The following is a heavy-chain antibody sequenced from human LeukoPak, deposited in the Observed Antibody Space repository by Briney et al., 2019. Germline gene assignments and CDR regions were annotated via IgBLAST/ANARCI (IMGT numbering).Heavy chain of an antibody. Sequence: GGSLRLSCAASGFTFGTYAMSWVRQAPGKGLEWVSAISGGGGGTYSADSVKGRFTISRDNSKNTLHLQMNSLRAEDTAVYYCAKSIFGVFRGFDYWGQGTLVTVSS. CDR2: ISGGGGGT. CDR1: GFTFGTYA. D-gene: IGHD3-3*01. CDR3: AKSIFGVFRGFDY. J-gene: IGHJ4*02. V-gene: IGHV3-23*01.